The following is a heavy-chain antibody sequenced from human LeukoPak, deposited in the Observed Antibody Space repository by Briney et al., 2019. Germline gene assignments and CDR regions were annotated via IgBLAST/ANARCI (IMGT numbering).Heavy chain of an antibody. CDR3: ATFSSSWAYYYYGMDV. Sequence: SETLSLTCTVSGGSVSSGSYYWIWIRQPPGKGLEWLGYIYYSGSTNYNPSLKSRVTISVDTSKNQFPLKLSSVTAADTAVYYCATFSSSWAYYYYGMDVWGQGTTVIVSS. CDR2: IYYSGST. J-gene: IGHJ6*02. V-gene: IGHV4-61*01. D-gene: IGHD6-13*01. CDR1: GGSVSSGSYY.